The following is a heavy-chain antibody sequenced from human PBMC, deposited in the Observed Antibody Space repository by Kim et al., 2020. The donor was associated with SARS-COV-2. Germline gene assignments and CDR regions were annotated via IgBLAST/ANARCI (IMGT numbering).Heavy chain of an antibody. CDR3: AREAEGYSSSWYLDY. V-gene: IGHV4-59*01. D-gene: IGHD6-13*01. J-gene: IGHJ4*02. Sequence: NPALKSRVTISVDTSKNQFSLKLSAVTAAETAVYYCAREAEGYSSSWYLDYWGQGTRVTVSS.